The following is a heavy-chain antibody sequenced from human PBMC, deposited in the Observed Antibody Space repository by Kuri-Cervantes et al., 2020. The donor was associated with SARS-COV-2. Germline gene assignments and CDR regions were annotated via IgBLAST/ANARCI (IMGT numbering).Heavy chain of an antibody. Sequence: LRLSCAASGFTFSDYYWSWIRQPPGKGLEWIGYMSYSGNTYYNPSLKSRVSISVDTSKNQFSLKLSSVTAADTAMYYCAREVVTAAGIWFDPWGQGTLVTVFS. J-gene: IGHJ5*02. D-gene: IGHD6-13*01. V-gene: IGHV4-30-4*08. CDR1: GFTFSDYY. CDR2: MSYSGNT. CDR3: AREVVTAAGIWFDP.